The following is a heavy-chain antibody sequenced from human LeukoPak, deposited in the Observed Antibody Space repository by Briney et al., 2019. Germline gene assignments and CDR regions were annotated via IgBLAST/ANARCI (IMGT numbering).Heavy chain of an antibody. J-gene: IGHJ4*02. CDR1: GCIFSSYA. CDR2: IIPIFGTA. V-gene: IGHV1-69*13. CDR3: ASLREQWPHDLDY. D-gene: IGHD6-19*01. Sequence: ASVKVSCKASGCIFSSYAISWVRQAPGQGLEWMGGIIPIFGTANYAQKFQGRVTITADESTSTAYMELSSLRSEDTAVYYCASLREQWPHDLDYWGQGTLVTVSS.